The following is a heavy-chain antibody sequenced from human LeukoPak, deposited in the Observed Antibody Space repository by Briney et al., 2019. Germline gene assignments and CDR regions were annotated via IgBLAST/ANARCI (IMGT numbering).Heavy chain of an antibody. CDR1: GGCISSNSYY. D-gene: IGHD3-9*01. Sequence: PSETLSLTCTVSGGCISSNSYYWGWIRQPPGKGLEWIGSIYYSGSTYYNPSLKSRVTISVDTSKNQFSLKLSSVTAADTAVYYCANRYYDILTGFLDDYWGQGTLVTVSS. CDR2: IYYSGST. V-gene: IGHV4-39*01. CDR3: ANRYYDILTGFLDDY. J-gene: IGHJ4*02.